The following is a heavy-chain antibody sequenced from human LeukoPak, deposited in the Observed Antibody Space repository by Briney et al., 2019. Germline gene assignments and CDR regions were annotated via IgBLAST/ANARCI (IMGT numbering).Heavy chain of an antibody. J-gene: IGHJ4*02. CDR2: IIPIFGTA. CDR1: GGTFSSYA. CDR3: ARGGYQLLPFDY. V-gene: IGHV1-69*01. D-gene: IGHD2-2*01. Sequence: ASVKVSCKASGGTFSSYAISWVRQAPGQGLEWMGGIIPIFGTANYAQKFQGRVTITADESTSTAYMELSSLRSEDTAVYYCARGGYQLLPFDYWGQGTLVTVS.